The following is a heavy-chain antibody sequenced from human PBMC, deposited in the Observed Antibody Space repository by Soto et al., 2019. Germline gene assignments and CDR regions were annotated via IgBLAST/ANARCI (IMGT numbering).Heavy chain of an antibody. CDR3: ARVRLGELSLGFRYYYGMDV. J-gene: IGHJ6*02. D-gene: IGHD3-16*02. V-gene: IGHV3-21*01. Sequence: GGSLRLSCAASGFTFSSYSMNWVRQAPGKGLEWVSSISSSSSYIYYADSVKGRFTISRDNAKNSLYLQMNSLRAEDTAVYYCARVRLGELSLGFRYYYGMDVWGQGTTVTV. CDR1: GFTFSSYS. CDR2: ISSSSSYI.